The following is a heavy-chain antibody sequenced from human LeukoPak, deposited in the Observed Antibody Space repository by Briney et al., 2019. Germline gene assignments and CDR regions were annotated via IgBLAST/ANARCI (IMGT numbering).Heavy chain of an antibody. CDR3: ASKVAYCSGGSCYGYFDY. V-gene: IGHV4-59*08. D-gene: IGHD2-15*01. CDR1: GGSISSYY. CDR2: IYYSGSN. J-gene: IGHJ4*02. Sequence: SETLSLTCTVSGGSISSYYWSWIRQPPGKGLEWIGYIYYSGSNNYNPSLKSRVTISVDTSKTQFSLKLSSVTAADTAMYYCASKVAYCSGGSCYGYFDYWGQGTLVTVSS.